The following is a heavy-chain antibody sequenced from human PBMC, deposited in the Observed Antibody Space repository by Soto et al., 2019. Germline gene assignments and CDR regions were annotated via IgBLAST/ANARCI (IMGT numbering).Heavy chain of an antibody. CDR2: ISAYNGKT. CDR1: GYSFTSYG. V-gene: IGHV1-18*01. CDR3: ARETIYCSSSNCFFDY. Sequence: ASVKRYCKASGYSFTSYGSSWVRQTPGQGLEWMGWISAYNGKTNYAQKVQDRVTMTTDTSTSTAYMELRSLRSDDTAVYYCARETIYCSSSNCFFDYWGQGTLVTVSS. D-gene: IGHD2-2*01. J-gene: IGHJ4*02.